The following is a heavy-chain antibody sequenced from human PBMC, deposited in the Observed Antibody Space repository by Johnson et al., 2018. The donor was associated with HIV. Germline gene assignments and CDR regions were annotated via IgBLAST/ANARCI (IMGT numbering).Heavy chain of an antibody. CDR1: GVTFSIYA. CDR3: ASLGGYSGYGHDAFDI. CDR2: ISGSGCST. J-gene: IGHJ3*02. V-gene: IGHV3-23*04. D-gene: IGHD5-12*01. Sequence: VQLVESGGGLVQPGGSLRLSCAASGVTFSIYAMSWVRQAPGKGLEWVSAISGSGCSTYYADSVKGRFTISRDNAKNTLYLQMNSLRAEDTAVYYCASLGGYSGYGHDAFDIWGQGTMVTVSS.